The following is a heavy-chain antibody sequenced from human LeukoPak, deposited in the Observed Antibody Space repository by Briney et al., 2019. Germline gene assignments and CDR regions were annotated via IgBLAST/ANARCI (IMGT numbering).Heavy chain of an antibody. J-gene: IGHJ2*01. V-gene: IGHV3-48*02. CDR1: GFTFGSYS. D-gene: IGHD2-15*01. CDR3: ARDRAAPTWYFDL. CDR2: FDRSSSTI. Sequence: GGPLRLSCAPSGFTFGSYSMNWVRQAPGKGREWVSYFDRSSSTIYYADSVKGRFTISRDNTKNSLYLQMNSMRDEDTAVYYCARDRAAPTWYFDLWGRGTLVTVSS.